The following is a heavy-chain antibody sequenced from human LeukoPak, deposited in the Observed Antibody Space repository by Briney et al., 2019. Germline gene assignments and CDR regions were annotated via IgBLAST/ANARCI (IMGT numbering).Heavy chain of an antibody. D-gene: IGHD2-21*01. V-gene: IGHV3-21*01. CDR1: GFTFSSYS. Sequence: PGGSLRLSCAASGFTFSSYSMNWVRQAPGKGLEWVSSISSSSSYIYYADSVKGRFTISRDNAKNSLYLQMNSLRAEDTAVYYCARDRTYPRHYYYYGMDGWGQGTTVTVSS. J-gene: IGHJ6*02. CDR2: ISSSSSYI. CDR3: ARDRTYPRHYYYYGMDG.